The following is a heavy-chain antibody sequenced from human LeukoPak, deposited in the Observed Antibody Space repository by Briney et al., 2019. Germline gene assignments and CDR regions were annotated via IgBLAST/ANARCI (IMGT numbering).Heavy chain of an antibody. CDR3: ARKTRGSYCGGDCYYFDY. Sequence: ASVKVSCKASGYTFTSYYMHWVRQAPGQGLEWMGIINPSGGSTSYAQKFQGRVTMTRDMSTSTVYMELSSLRSEDTAVYYCARKTRGSYCGGDCYYFDYWGQGTLVTVSS. V-gene: IGHV1-46*01. CDR1: GYTFTSYY. CDR2: INPSGGST. J-gene: IGHJ4*02. D-gene: IGHD2-21*02.